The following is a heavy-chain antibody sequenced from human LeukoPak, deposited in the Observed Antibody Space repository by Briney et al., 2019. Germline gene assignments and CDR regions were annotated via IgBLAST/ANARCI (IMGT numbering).Heavy chain of an antibody. CDR3: AKGRSSSWYSSDY. D-gene: IGHD6-13*01. CDR1: GFTVSSNY. J-gene: IGHJ4*02. CDR2: ISGSGGST. V-gene: IGHV3-23*01. Sequence: GGSLRLSCAASGFTVSSNYMSWVRQAPGKGLEWVSAISGSGGSTYYADSVKGRFTISRDNSKNTLYLQMNSLRADDTAVYYCAKGRSSSWYSSDYWGQGTLVTVSS.